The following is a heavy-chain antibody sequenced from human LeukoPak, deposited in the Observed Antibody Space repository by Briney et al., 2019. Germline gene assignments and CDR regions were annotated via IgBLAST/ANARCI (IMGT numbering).Heavy chain of an antibody. CDR1: GFTFSSFA. Sequence: GGSLGLSCVASGFTFSSFAMRWVRQAPGKGLEWISGITSSGDNTYYADSVKGRFTISRDNSRNTLYLQVNSLRAEDTAVYYCAKEDLVWGKGTTVTVSS. CDR3: AKEDLV. V-gene: IGHV3-23*01. CDR2: ITSSGDNT. J-gene: IGHJ6*04.